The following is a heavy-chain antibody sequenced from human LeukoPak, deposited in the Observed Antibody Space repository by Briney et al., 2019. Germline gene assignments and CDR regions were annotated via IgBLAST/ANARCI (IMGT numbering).Heavy chain of an antibody. D-gene: IGHD2-2*01. J-gene: IGHJ3*02. V-gene: IGHV4-59*01. CDR1: GASISSYY. CDR3: ARPLGYCSSTSCYPYAFDI. Sequence: SETLSLICTVSGASISSYYWSWIRRPPGKGLEWIGDIYYSGSIKYNPSLKSRVTMSVDTSKNQFSLKLSSVTAADTAVYYCARPLGYCSSTSCYPYAFDIWGQGTMVTVSS. CDR2: IYYSGSI.